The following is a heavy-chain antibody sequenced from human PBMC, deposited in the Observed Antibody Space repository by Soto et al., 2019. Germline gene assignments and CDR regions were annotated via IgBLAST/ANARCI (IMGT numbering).Heavy chain of an antibody. CDR3: TTPNSSGYYLISYYYGMDV. Sequence: GSLRLSCAASGFTFSNAWMSWVRQAPGKGLEWVGRIKSKTDGGTTDYAAPVKGRFTISRDDSKNTLYLQMNSLKTEDTAVYYCTTPNSSGYYLISYYYGMDVWGQGTTVTVSS. J-gene: IGHJ6*02. D-gene: IGHD3-22*01. CDR1: GFTFSNAW. V-gene: IGHV3-15*01. CDR2: IKSKTDGGTT.